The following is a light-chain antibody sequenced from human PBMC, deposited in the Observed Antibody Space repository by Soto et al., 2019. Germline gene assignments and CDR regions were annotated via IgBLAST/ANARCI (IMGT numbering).Light chain of an antibody. J-gene: IGKJ5*01. Sequence: EIVLTQSPAALSLSPGERATLSCRASQSVSRSYVAWYQQKPGQAPRLLIYGASNRATGIPERFSGSGAGADFTLTISRLEPQDAAMYYCQQYVISVTFGQGTRLEIK. CDR2: GAS. CDR3: QQYVISVT. V-gene: IGKV3-20*01. CDR1: QSVSRSY.